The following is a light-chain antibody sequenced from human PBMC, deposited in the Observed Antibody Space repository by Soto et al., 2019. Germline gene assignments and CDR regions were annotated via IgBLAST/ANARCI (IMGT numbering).Light chain of an antibody. CDR1: KSISSS. CDR3: QQSYSSPWT. Sequence: DIPMTQSPSSLSESVGDRVTISCRSSKSISSSLNWYQKKAGTAPRLLISRASSVQAGVPPRFSGSGSGRDFTLTISSLRPEDIGTYFCQQSYSSPWTFGPGTRVEI. V-gene: IGKV1-39*01. J-gene: IGKJ1*01. CDR2: RAS.